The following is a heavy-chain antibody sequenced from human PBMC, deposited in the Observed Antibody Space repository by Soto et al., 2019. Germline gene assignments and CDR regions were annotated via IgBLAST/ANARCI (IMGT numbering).Heavy chain of an antibody. Sequence: GGSLRLSCAASGFTFSSYSMNWVRQAPGKGLEWVSSISSSSSYIYYADSVKGRLTISRDNSKTSLYLQMNSLRAEDTAVYYCARDPSNDWGQGTLVTGSS. CDR2: ISSSSSYI. D-gene: IGHD7-27*01. CDR3: ARDPSND. V-gene: IGHV3-21*01. J-gene: IGHJ4*02. CDR1: GFTFSSYS.